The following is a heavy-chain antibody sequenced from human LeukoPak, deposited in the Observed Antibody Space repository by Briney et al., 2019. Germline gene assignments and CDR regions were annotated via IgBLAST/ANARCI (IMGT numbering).Heavy chain of an antibody. V-gene: IGHV1-2*02. CDR1: GYTFTGYY. CDR2: INPNSGGT. D-gene: IGHD6-19*01. CDR3: ARGQQWLEAFDY. Sequence: ASVKVSCKASGYTFTGYYIHWVRQAPGQGLEWMGWINPNSGGTHYAQKFQGRVTMTRGTSISTAYMEVSRLTSDDTAVYSSARGQQWLEAFDYWGLGTLVTVSS. J-gene: IGHJ4*02.